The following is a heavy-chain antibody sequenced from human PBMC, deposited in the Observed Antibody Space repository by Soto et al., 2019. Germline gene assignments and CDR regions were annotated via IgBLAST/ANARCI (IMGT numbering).Heavy chain of an antibody. Sequence: QVQLVQSGAEVKKPGSSVKVSCKASGGTFSSYTISWVRQAPGQGLEWMGRIIPILGIANYAQKFQGRVTITADKSTSTAYMELSSLRSEDTAVYYCARNRVRGVSDGDYWGQGTLVTVSS. D-gene: IGHD3-10*01. CDR2: IIPILGIA. V-gene: IGHV1-69*02. J-gene: IGHJ4*02. CDR3: ARNRVRGVSDGDY. CDR1: GGTFSSYT.